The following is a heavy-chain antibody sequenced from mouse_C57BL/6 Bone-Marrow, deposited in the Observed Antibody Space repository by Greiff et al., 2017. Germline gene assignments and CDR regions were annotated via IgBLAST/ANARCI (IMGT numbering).Heavy chain of an antibody. Sequence: VKLQESGPELVKPGASVKISCKASGYAFSSSWMNWVKQRPGKGLEWIGRIYPGDGDTNYNGKFKGKATLTADKSSSTAYMQLSSLTSEDSAVYFCARNDYDTDYWGQGTTLTVSS. CDR1: GYAFSSSW. CDR3: ARNDYDTDY. D-gene: IGHD2-4*01. V-gene: IGHV1-82*01. J-gene: IGHJ2*01. CDR2: IYPGDGDT.